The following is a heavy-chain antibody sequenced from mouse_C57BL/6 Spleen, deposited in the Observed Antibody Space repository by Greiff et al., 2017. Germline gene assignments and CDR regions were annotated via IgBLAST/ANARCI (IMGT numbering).Heavy chain of an antibody. V-gene: IGHV1-53*01. D-gene: IGHD2-4*01. CDR3: ARCEDYDDYFDY. Sequence: QVQLQQSGTELVKPGASVKLSCKASGYTFTSYWMHWVKQRPGQGLEWIGNINPSNGGTNYNEKFKSKATLTVDKSSSTAYMQLSSLTSEDSAVYYGARCEDYDDYFDYWGQGTTLTVSS. CDR1: GYTFTSYW. J-gene: IGHJ2*01. CDR2: INPSNGGT.